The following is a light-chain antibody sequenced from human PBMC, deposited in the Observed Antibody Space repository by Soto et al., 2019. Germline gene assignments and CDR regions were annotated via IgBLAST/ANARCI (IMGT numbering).Light chain of an antibody. CDR1: SSDVGGNDH. CDR2: EVT. Sequence: QSVLTQPPSASGSPGQSVTISCTGTSSDVGGNDHVSWYQQHPGKAPKLMIYEVTQRPSGVPDRFSGSKSGNTASLTVSGLQADDEADYYCSSFGGSRVFGGGTKVTVL. CDR3: SSFGGSRV. V-gene: IGLV2-8*01. J-gene: IGLJ3*02.